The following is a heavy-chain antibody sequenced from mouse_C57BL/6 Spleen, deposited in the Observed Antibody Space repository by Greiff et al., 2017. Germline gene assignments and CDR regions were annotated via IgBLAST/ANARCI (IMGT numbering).Heavy chain of an antibody. D-gene: IGHD1-1*01. J-gene: IGHJ3*01. CDR2: IDPEDGET. CDR3: ARITTVVATTWFAY. Sequence: EVQLQQSGAELVKPGASVKLSCTASGFNIKDYYMHWVKQRTEQGLEWIGRIDPEDGETNYAPKFQGKATITADTSSNTAYLQLSRLTSEDTAVYYCARITTVVATTWFAYWGQGTLVTVSA. CDR1: GFNIKDYY. V-gene: IGHV14-2*01.